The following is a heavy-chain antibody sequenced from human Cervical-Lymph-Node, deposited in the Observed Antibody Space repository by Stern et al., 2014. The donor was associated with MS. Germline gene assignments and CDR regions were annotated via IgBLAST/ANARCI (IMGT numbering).Heavy chain of an antibody. D-gene: IGHD2-15*01. CDR1: GYSFISHA. V-gene: IGHV1-3*01. CDR3: ARAGYCSPSTCSDAFDI. J-gene: IGHJ3*02. CDR2: INGNNGNT. Sequence: QVQLVQSGAEVKDPGASVKVSCKASGYSFISHAMHWVRQAPGQTFEWMGWINGNNGNTKYSQKLQGRVTITRDNTTSTAYMEVSSLTSEDTAVYYCARAGYCSPSTCSDAFDIWGQGTMVTVSS.